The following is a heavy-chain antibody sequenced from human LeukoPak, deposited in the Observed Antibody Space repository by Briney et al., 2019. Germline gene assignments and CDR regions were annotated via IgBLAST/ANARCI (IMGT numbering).Heavy chain of an antibody. D-gene: IGHD1-26*01. CDR3: AGGPQFSGSHGF. Sequence: GGSLRLSCEVSGFTFSNFEMAWVRQGPGMGLEWLAYINDGGNIIRYADTVRGRFTISRDSVMKSGFLQMNSLRVDDTAIYYCAGGPQFSGSHGFWGQGTLVAVSS. V-gene: IGHV3-48*03. J-gene: IGHJ4*02. CDR2: INDGGNII. CDR1: GFTFSNFE.